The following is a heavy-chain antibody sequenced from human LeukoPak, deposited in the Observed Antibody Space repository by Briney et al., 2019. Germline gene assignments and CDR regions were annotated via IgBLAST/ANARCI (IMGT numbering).Heavy chain of an antibody. CDR3: ARGPIVMVTASPFDY. CDR2: IYYSGST. J-gene: IGHJ4*02. Sequence: SETLSLTCTASGGSINTYYWSWIRQPPGKGLEWIGYIYYSGSTNYNPSLKSRVTISVDTSKNQFSLRLSSVTAADTAVYYCARGPIVMVTASPFDYWGQGTLVTVSS. CDR1: GGSINTYY. V-gene: IGHV4-59*01. D-gene: IGHD2-21*02.